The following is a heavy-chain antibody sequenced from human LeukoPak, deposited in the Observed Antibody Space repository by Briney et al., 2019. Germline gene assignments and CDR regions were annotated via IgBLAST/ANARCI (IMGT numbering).Heavy chain of an antibody. J-gene: IGHJ6*02. Sequence: PGVSLRLSCAASGFTFSSYSMNWVRQAPGKGLEWVSSISSSSSSYIYYADSVKGRFTISRDNAKNSLYLQMNSLRAEDTAVYYCARDLGDYDFFEVGMDVWGQGTTVTVSS. CDR1: GFTFSSYS. V-gene: IGHV3-21*01. CDR3: ARDLGDYDFFEVGMDV. CDR2: ISSSSSSYI. D-gene: IGHD3-3*01.